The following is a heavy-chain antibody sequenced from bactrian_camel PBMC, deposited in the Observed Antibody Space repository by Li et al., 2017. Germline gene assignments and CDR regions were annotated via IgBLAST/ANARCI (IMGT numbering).Heavy chain of an antibody. CDR1: GYTFNKFA. CDR2: IDSDGRT. V-gene: IGHV3S53*01. Sequence: HVQLVESGGGSVQAGGSLRLSCATSGYTFNKFACLAWFRQAPGKEREGVAVIDSDGRTTYADSVKGRFTISKDIATNILYLEMNSLEPEDTAMYYCAAQIGGYSGRWYLPGDYNTWGQGTQVTVS. J-gene: IGHJ6*01. D-gene: IGHD6*01. CDR3: AAQIGGYSGRWYLPGDYNT.